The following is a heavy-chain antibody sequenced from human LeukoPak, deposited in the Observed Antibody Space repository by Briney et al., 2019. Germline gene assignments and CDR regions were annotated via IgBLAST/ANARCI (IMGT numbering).Heavy chain of an antibody. Sequence: GASVRVSCKASGYTFTSYGISWVRQAPGQGLEWMGWISAYNGNTNYARKLQGRVTMTTDTSTSTAYMELRSLRSDDTAVYYCARGYGFGELSWFDPWGQGTLVTVSS. J-gene: IGHJ5*02. V-gene: IGHV1-18*01. CDR3: ARGYGFGELSWFDP. D-gene: IGHD3-10*01. CDR2: ISAYNGNT. CDR1: GYTFTSYG.